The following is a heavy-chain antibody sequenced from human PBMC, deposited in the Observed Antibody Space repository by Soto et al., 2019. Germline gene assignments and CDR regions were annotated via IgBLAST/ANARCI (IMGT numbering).Heavy chain of an antibody. J-gene: IGHJ6*02. CDR1: GFTFSSYS. Sequence: ESGGGLVQPGGSLRLSCAASGFTFSSYSMNWVRQAPGKGLEWVSYISSSSSTIYYADSVKGRFTISRDNAKNSLYLQMNSLRDEDTAVYYCARDRGYCSGGSCYSHYYYYGMDVWGQGTTVTVSS. D-gene: IGHD2-15*01. CDR3: ARDRGYCSGGSCYSHYYYYGMDV. CDR2: ISSSSSTI. V-gene: IGHV3-48*02.